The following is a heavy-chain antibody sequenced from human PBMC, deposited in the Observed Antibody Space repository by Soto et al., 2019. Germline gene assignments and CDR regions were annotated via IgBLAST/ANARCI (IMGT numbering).Heavy chain of an antibody. CDR2: IYYSGST. J-gene: IGHJ4*02. V-gene: IGHV4-30-4*01. Sequence: SETLSLTCTVSGGSISSGDYYWSWIRQPPGKGLEWIGYIYYSGSTYYNPSLKSRVTISVDTSKNQFSLKLSSVTAADTAVYYRARVSRRSRGTFDDWGQGTLVTVSS. D-gene: IGHD1-1*01. CDR1: GGSISSGDYY. CDR3: ARVSRRSRGTFDD.